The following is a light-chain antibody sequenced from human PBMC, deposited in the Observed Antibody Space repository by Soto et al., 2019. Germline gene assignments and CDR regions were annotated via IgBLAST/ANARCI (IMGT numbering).Light chain of an antibody. CDR1: QSVSGD. CDR2: GAS. Sequence: ETVMTQSPATLSVSPGERTTLSCRASQSVSGDLAWYQQKPGQAPRLLIYGASTRATGIPARFSGSGSGTEFTLTISSLQSEDFTVYYCQHYGNWPLTFGQGTRLEIK. CDR3: QHYGNWPLT. J-gene: IGKJ5*01. V-gene: IGKV3-15*01.